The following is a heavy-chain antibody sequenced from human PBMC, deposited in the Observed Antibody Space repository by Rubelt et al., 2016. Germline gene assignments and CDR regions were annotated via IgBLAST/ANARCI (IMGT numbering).Heavy chain of an antibody. CDR2: IYGGGST. J-gene: IGHJ6*02. CDR1: GSIFSNYW. V-gene: IGHV3-66*01. Sequence: EVQLVESGGGLVQPGGSLRLSCAATGSIFSNYWMHWVRQAPGKGLVWVSVIYGGGSTYDADSVKGRFTITRDNSKNRLYLQMTSLRAKDTAVYYCARCGMDVCGQGTTVTVSS. CDR3: ARCGMDV.